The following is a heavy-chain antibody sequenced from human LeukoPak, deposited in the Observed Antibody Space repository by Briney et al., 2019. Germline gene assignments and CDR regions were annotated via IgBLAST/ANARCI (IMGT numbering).Heavy chain of an antibody. CDR1: GYTFTSYG. CDR3: ARDLRDGSGSYYNNYFDY. CDR2: ISAYNGNT. J-gene: IGHJ4*02. Sequence: ASVKVSCKASGYTFTSYGISWVRQAPGQGLEWMGWISAYNGNTNYAQKLQGRVTMTTDTSTSTAYMELRSLRSDDTAVYYCARDLRDGSGSYYNNYFDYWGQGTLVTVSS. D-gene: IGHD3-10*01. V-gene: IGHV1-18*01.